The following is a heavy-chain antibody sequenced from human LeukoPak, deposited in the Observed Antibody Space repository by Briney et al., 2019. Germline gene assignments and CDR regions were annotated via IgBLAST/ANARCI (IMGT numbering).Heavy chain of an antibody. Sequence: PSETLSLTCTVSGGSISSGSYYWSWIRQPAGKGLEWIGRVFTSGSTAYNPFLKSRVTMSLDTSKNQFSLKLSSVTAADTALYYCARTNDYSSSMGFDYWGQGTLVTVSS. D-gene: IGHD6-6*01. J-gene: IGHJ4*02. CDR2: VFTSGST. CDR3: ARTNDYSSSMGFDY. CDR1: GGSISSGSYY. V-gene: IGHV4-61*02.